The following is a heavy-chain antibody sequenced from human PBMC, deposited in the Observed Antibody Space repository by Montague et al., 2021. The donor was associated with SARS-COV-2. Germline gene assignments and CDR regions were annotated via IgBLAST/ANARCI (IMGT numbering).Heavy chain of an antibody. J-gene: IGHJ6*02. CDR1: GGSISSSNYY. D-gene: IGHD2-8*02. CDR3: ARDDIVLQGVTKGMDV. CDR2: IYYSGST. V-gene: IGHV4-39*07. Sequence: SETLSLTCTVSGGSISSSNYYWGWIRQPPGKGLEWIGNIYYSGSTYYNPSLKSRVTISVDTSKNQFSLKLSSVTAADTAVYYCARDDIVLQGVTKGMDVWGQGTPVTVSS.